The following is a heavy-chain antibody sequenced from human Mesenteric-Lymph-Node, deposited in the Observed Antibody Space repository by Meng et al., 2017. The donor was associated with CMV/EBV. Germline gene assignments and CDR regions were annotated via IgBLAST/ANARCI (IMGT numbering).Heavy chain of an antibody. Sequence: GESLKISCAASGFTVSSNYMSWVRQAPGKGLEWVSAISGSGGSTYYADSVKGRFTISRDNSKNTLYLQMNSLRAEDTAVYYCARDRGGTYYGGFDYWGQGTLVTVSS. CDR1: GFTVSSNY. CDR3: ARDRGGTYYGGFDY. D-gene: IGHD1-26*01. CDR2: ISGSGGST. V-gene: IGHV3-23*01. J-gene: IGHJ4*02.